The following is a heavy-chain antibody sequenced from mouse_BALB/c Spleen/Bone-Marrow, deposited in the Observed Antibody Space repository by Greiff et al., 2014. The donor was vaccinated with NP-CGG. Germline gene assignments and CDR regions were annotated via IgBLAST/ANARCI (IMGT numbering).Heavy chain of an antibody. CDR3: ARHDGYGNFRGENALDY. CDR2: ISTGGGNT. CDR1: GFTFSGFT. V-gene: IGHV5-12-2*01. Sequence: EVQRVESGGGLVQPGGSLKLSCAASGFTFSGFTMSWVRQSPEPRLEWVAYISTGGGNTYYADSVEGRFTISRDKAKNTLYLQMSSLKSEDTAMYYCARHDGYGNFRGENALDYWGQGTSVTVSS. J-gene: IGHJ4*01. D-gene: IGHD2-1*01.